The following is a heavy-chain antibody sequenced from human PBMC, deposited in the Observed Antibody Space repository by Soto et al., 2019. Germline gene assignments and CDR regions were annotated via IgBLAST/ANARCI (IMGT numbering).Heavy chain of an antibody. CDR1: GFSFSNSA. V-gene: IGHV3-23*01. D-gene: IGHD3-10*01. J-gene: IGHJ4*02. Sequence: EVRLLESGGGFVQPGGSLRLSCVASGFSFSNSAMSWVRQAPGKGLEWVSTVSGSGGFTYYADSVKGRFTNSRDNSRNTLYLEMSSLRGEDTAIYSCAKSGFLASPLDFWGQGNLATVSS. CDR3: AKSGFLASPLDF. CDR2: VSGSGGFT.